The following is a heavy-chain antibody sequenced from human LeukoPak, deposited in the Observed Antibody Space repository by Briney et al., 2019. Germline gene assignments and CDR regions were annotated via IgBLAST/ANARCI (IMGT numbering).Heavy chain of an antibody. V-gene: IGHV3-23*01. D-gene: IGHD1-26*01. Sequence: GGSLRLSCAASGFTFSSYAMSWVRQAPGKGLEWVSTIGGSGGNTYYADSVKGRFTISRDNSKNTLSLQMNSLRVEDTAVYYCAGGNYGMDVWGQGTTVTVSS. CDR1: GFTFSSYA. CDR3: AGGNYGMDV. J-gene: IGHJ6*02. CDR2: IGGSGGNT.